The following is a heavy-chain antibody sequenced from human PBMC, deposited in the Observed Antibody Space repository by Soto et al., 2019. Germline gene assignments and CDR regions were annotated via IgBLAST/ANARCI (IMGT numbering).Heavy chain of an antibody. CDR2: ISGGGGST. V-gene: IGHV3-23*01. CDR3: AKDGRRWDLPADY. CDR1: GFTFSSYA. D-gene: IGHD1-26*01. Sequence: EVQLLESGGGLVQPGGSLRLSCAASGFTFSSYATSWVRQAPGKGLEWVSAISGGGGSTYYADSVKGRFTISRDNSKNTLYLQMNSLRAEDTAVYYCAKDGRRWDLPADYWGQGALVTVSS. J-gene: IGHJ4*02.